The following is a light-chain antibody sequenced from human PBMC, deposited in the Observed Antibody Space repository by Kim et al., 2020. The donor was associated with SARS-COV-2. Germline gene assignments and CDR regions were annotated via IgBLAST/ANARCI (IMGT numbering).Light chain of an antibody. CDR2: TAS. Sequence: AYIGDRVTSTCRASRNINNWLAWYQQKPGKAPKLLIYTASDVPAGVPSRFSGSGSGTDFTLTINSLQPGDFATYYCQQTSSIPLTFGEGTKVDIK. V-gene: IGKV1-12*01. J-gene: IGKJ4*01. CDR3: QQTSSIPLT. CDR1: RNINNW.